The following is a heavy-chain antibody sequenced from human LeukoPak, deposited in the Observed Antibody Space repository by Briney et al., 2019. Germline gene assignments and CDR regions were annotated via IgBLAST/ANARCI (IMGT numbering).Heavy chain of an antibody. V-gene: IGHV4-59*01. J-gene: IGHJ6*03. CDR3: ARGELAPRRYYMDV. CDR1: GGSMRSYY. CDR2: MYYSGST. Sequence: SETLSLTCTVSGGSMRSYYWNWIRQPPGKGLEWIGYMYYSGSTNYNPSLKSRVTISVDTSKNQSSLKLSSVTAADTAVYYCARGELAPRRYYMDVWGKGTTVTVSS. D-gene: IGHD3-10*01.